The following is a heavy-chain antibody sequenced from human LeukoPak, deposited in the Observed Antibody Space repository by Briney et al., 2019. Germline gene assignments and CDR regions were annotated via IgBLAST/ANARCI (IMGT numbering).Heavy chain of an antibody. CDR2: ITPTFGTA. J-gene: IGHJ4*02. V-gene: IGHV1-69*05. CDR3: ARDLGRYCRRGSCAGGPASPLRY. Sequence: PSEKLSCKPFRGTFSRYTISSVRQAPAQALQWMGGITPTFGTANYAQKFQGGVTIITVDSTTTDNMELRRLRSVDKAVYYCARDLGRYCRRGSCAGGPASPLRYWGQGTLVTVSS. D-gene: IGHD2-15*01. CDR1: RGTFSRYT.